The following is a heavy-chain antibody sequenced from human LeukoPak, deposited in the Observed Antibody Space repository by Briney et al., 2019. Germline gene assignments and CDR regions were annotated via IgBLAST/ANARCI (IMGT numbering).Heavy chain of an antibody. D-gene: IGHD6-13*01. CDR3: ARYSLSSSKPLDY. CDR1: GGSISSYY. J-gene: IGHJ4*02. Sequence: SETLSLTCTVSGGSISSYYWSWIRQPPGKGLEWIGYIYYSGSTNYNPSLKSRVTISVDTSKNQFSLKLSSVTAADTAVYYCARYSLSSSKPLDYWGQGTLVTVSS. CDR2: IYYSGST. V-gene: IGHV4-59*01.